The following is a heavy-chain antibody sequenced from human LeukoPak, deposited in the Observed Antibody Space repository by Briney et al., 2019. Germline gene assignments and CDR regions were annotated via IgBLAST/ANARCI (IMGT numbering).Heavy chain of an antibody. CDR3: ARQVSGANNYYYYYMDV. V-gene: IGHV1-2*02. J-gene: IGHJ6*03. CDR1: GYTFTGYY. D-gene: IGHD3-3*01. CDR2: INPNSGGT. Sequence: ASVKVSCKASGYTFTGYYMHWVRQAPGQGLEWMGWINPNSGGTNYAQKFQGRVTMTRDTSISTAYMELSRLRSDDTAVYYCARQVSGANNYYYYYMDVWGKGTTVTVSS.